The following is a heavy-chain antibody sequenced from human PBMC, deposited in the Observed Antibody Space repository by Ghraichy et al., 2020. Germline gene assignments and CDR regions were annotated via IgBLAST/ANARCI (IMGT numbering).Heavy chain of an antibody. V-gene: IGHV3-48*02. CDR3: ARDHFYDSSRYCDH. D-gene: IGHD3-22*01. J-gene: IGHJ4*02. Sequence: GGSLRLSCAASGFSFNLYAMNWVRQAPGKGPECISYITSSSSTRYYADSVEGRFTISRDNAKRSLFLQMNSLRDEDTAVYYCARDHFYDSSRYCDHWGQGTLVTVSS. CDR1: GFSFNLYA. CDR2: ITSSSSTR.